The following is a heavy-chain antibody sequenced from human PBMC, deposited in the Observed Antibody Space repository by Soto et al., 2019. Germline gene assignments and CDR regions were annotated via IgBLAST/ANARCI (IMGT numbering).Heavy chain of an antibody. CDR3: AREGPSYDFWSGYYGISWFDP. Sequence: ASVKVSCKASGYTFTSYGIGWVRQAPGQGLEWMGWISAYNGNTNYAQKLQGRVTMTADTSTSTAYMELRSLRSDDTAVYYCAREGPSYDFWSGYYGISWFDPWGQGTLVTVSS. V-gene: IGHV1-18*04. CDR2: ISAYNGNT. D-gene: IGHD3-3*01. CDR1: GYTFTSYG. J-gene: IGHJ5*02.